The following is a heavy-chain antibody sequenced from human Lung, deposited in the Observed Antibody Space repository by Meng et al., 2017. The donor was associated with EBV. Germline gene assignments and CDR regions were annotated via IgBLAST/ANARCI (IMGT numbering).Heavy chain of an antibody. CDR1: GGSVDSGAYY. J-gene: IGHJ4*02. CDR3: ARLRLVWMFDY. V-gene: IGHV4-31*03. D-gene: IGHD6-19*01. CDR2: IYYSGST. Sequence: VQLQESAPGLVNPSQTLSLTCTVSGGSVDSGAYYWSWIRQRPGKGLEWIGYIYYSGSTFYTPSLKSRATLSVDTSKNQFSLKLNSVTAADTAVYYCARLRLVWMFDYWGQGALVTVSS.